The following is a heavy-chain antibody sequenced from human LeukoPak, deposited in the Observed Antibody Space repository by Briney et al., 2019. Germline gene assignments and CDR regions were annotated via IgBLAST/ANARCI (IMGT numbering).Heavy chain of an antibody. CDR1: GGSISSSIW. D-gene: IGHD6-13*01. Sequence: KTSETLSLTCAVSGGSISSSIWWSWVRQPPGKGLEWIGEIYHSGSTNYNPSLKSRVTMSVDESKNQFSLKLSSVTAADTAVYYCARGPGFEDSSSWSHWYFDLWGRGTLVTVSS. CDR2: IYHSGST. J-gene: IGHJ2*01. CDR3: ARGPGFEDSSSWSHWYFDL. V-gene: IGHV4-4*02.